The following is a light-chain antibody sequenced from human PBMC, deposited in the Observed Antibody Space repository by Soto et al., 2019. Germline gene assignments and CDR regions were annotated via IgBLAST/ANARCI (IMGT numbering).Light chain of an antibody. CDR2: DAS. V-gene: IGKV1-5*01. Sequence: DIQMTQPPSTLSASVGDRVTITCRASQSISSWLAWYQQKPGKAPKLLIYDASSLESGVPSRFSGSGSGTKFTLTISSLQPDDFATYYCQQYNSYSWTFGQGTKV. CDR1: QSISSW. J-gene: IGKJ1*01. CDR3: QQYNSYSWT.